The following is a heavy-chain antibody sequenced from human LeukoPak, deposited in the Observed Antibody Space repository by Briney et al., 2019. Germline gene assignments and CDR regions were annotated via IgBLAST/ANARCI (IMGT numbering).Heavy chain of an antibody. CDR1: GFAFSSYG. D-gene: IGHD1-26*01. CDR3: AKGNGAWEPLGYYFDY. V-gene: IGHV3-30*18. Sequence: GGSLRLSCAASGFAFSSYGMHWVRQAPGKGLEWVAVISYDGSNKYYADSVKGRFTISRDNSKNTLYLQMNSLRAEDTAVYYRAKGNGAWEPLGYYFDYWGQGTLVTVSS. J-gene: IGHJ4*02. CDR2: ISYDGSNK.